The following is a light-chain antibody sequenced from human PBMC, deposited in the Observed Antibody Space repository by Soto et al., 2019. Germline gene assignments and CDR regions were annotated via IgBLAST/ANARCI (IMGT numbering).Light chain of an antibody. J-gene: IGKJ5*01. Sequence: DVQVCQSRSSLSASVENRVTITCRASHWIDDWLAWYQQKPGKAPNLLIFDASNLESGVPSRFSGSGSGTDFTLTISSLQLEDYATYYCQQSYITPLTFSQGTRLDIK. V-gene: IGKV1-39*01. CDR2: DAS. CDR3: QQSYITPLT. CDR1: HWIDDW.